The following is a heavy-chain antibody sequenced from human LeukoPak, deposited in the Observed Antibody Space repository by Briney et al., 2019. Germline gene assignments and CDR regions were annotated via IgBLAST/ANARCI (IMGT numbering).Heavy chain of an antibody. D-gene: IGHD4-23*01. J-gene: IGHJ3*02. CDR3: ARDWVYGGNRAFDI. CDR2: ISSSYI. V-gene: IGHV3-21*01. Sequence: GGSLRLSCAASGFTFSSYSMNWVRQAPGKGLEWVSSISSSYIYYADSVKGRFTISRDNAKNSLYLQMNSLRAEDTAVYYCARDWVYGGNRAFDIWGQGTMVTVSS. CDR1: GFTFSSYS.